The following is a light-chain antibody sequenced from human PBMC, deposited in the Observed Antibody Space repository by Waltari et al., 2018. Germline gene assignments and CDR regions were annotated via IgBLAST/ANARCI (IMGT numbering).Light chain of an antibody. Sequence: QSVLTQPPSVSGAPGQRVTISCTGTSSTIGAGFQVFWYQQLPGSAPKLLGFARHKRSSGVPDRITGSTSGTSASLAITGLQAEDEADYYCQSYDSSLSGRVFGGGTRLTVL. CDR1: SSTIGAGFQ. CDR2: ARH. CDR3: QSYDSSLSGRV. V-gene: IGLV1-40*01. J-gene: IGLJ3*02.